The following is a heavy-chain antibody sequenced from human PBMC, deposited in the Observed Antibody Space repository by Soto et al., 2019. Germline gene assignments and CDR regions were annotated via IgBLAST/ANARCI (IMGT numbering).Heavy chain of an antibody. Sequence: QVQLQESGPGLVKPSQTLSLTCTVSGGSISSGGYYWSWIRQHPGKGLEWIGYIYYSGSTYYNPSLKSRVPXXVXASKNQFPLKLRSVTAADTAVYYCAISSGYADWFDPWGQGTLVTVSS. J-gene: IGHJ5*02. D-gene: IGHD3-22*01. CDR2: IYYSGST. CDR3: AISSGYADWFDP. V-gene: IGHV4-31*03. CDR1: GGSISSGGYY.